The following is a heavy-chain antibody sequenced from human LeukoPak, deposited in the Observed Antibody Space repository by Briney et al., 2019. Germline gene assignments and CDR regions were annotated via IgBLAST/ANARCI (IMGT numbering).Heavy chain of an antibody. V-gene: IGHV4-30-4*01. CDR3: ARYSGYDDGYDY. CDR2: IYYSGST. Sequence: KSSQTLSLTCTVSGGSISSGDYYWSWIRQPPGKGLEWIGYIYYSGSTYYNPSLKSRVTISVDTSKNQFSLKLSSVTAADTAVYYRARYSGYDDGYDYWGQGTLVTVSS. J-gene: IGHJ4*02. CDR1: GGSISSGDYY. D-gene: IGHD5-12*01.